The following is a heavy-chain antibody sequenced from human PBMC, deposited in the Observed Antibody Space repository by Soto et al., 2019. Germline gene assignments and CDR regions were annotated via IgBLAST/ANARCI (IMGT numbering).Heavy chain of an antibody. CDR2: TYYRSKWYN. CDR1: GDSVSSNSAA. CDR3: ARSYPTIFGVAPEGFDP. Sequence: SQTLSLTCAISGDSVSSNSAAWNWIRQSPSRGLEWLGRTYYRSKWYNDYAVSVKSRITINPDTSKNQFSLQLNSVTPEDTAVYYCARSYPTIFGVAPEGFDPWGQGTLVTVSS. J-gene: IGHJ5*02. V-gene: IGHV6-1*01. D-gene: IGHD3-3*01.